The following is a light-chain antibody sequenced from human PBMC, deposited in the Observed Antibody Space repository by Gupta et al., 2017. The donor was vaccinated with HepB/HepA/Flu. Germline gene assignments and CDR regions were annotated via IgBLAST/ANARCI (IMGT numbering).Light chain of an antibody. CDR1: KLGDKG. J-gene: IGLJ3*02. CDR3: QAWDSRTGV. V-gene: IGLV3-1*01. Sequence: SYELTQPPSVSVSPGQTATITCSGDKLGDKGACWYQQKPGQSPGLVIYQDKKRPSGIPERFSGSTSGNKANLTISGTQTVDEADDYSQAWDSRTGVCGGGNKLT. CDR2: QDK.